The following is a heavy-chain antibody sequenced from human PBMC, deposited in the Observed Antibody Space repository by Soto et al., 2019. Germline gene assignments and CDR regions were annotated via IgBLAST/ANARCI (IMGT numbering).Heavy chain of an antibody. CDR2: IIPIFGTA. D-gene: IGHD2-2*01. CDR1: GGTFSSYA. Sequence: SVKVSCKASGGTFSSYAISWVRQAPGQGLEWMGGIIPIFGTANYAQKFQGRVTITGDESTSTAYMELSSLRSEDTAMYYCARSRDIVVVPAARSGGYYYGMDVWGQGTTVTVSS. CDR3: ARSRDIVVVPAARSGGYYYGMDV. V-gene: IGHV1-69*13. J-gene: IGHJ6*02.